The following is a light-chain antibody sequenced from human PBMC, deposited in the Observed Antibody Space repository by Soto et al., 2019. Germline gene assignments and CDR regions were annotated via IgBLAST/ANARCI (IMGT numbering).Light chain of an antibody. CDR1: QSISGY. J-gene: IGKJ2*01. V-gene: IGKV1-39*01. CDR3: QQSYGSPYT. Sequence: DIPMTQSPPSLSASVGDRVTITCRASQSISGYLNWYQQKPGKAPKLLIYAASSLQSGVPSRFGGSGSGTDYTLTISTLQPEDFATYSCQQSYGSPYTFGRGTKLEMK. CDR2: AAS.